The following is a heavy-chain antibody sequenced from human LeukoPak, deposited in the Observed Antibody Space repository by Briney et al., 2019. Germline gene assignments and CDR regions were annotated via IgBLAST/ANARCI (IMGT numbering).Heavy chain of an antibody. Sequence: GGSLRLSCAPSGFTFNTFNMNWFRQAPGKGLEWVSSINSGGDYKYYADSVKGRFTTSRDNAKNSLSLQLSSLRVEDTAIYYCARGHYDVLASSYKWTPDYWGQGTLVTVSS. V-gene: IGHV3-21*01. CDR3: ARGHYDVLASSYKWTPDY. CDR1: GFTFNTFN. D-gene: IGHD3-9*01. CDR2: INSGGDYK. J-gene: IGHJ4*02.